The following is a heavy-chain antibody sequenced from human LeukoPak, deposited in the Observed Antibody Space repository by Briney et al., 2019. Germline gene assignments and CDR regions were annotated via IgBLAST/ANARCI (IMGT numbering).Heavy chain of an antibody. CDR2: INPNSGGT. J-gene: IGHJ5*02. CDR3: AREPVVLVPAAIFNWFDP. CDR1: GYTFTGYY. D-gene: IGHD2-2*01. V-gene: IGHV1-2*02. Sequence: SVKVSCKASGYTFTGYYIHWVRQAPGQGLEWMGWINPNSGGTNYAQKFQGRVTMTRDTSINTAYMEVSRLRSDDTAVYYCAREPVVLVPAAIFNWFDPWGQGTLVTVSS.